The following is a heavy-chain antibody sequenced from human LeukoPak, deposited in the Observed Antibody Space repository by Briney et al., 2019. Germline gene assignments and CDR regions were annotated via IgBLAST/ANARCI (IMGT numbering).Heavy chain of an antibody. CDR1: GGSISSSSYY. J-gene: IGHJ4*02. CDR3: ATAFTGVVPKRPYFDY. D-gene: IGHD2-15*01. Sequence: SETLSLTCTVSGGSISSSSYYWGWIRQPPGKGLEWIGSIYYSGSTYYNPSLKSRVTISVDTSKNQFSLKLSSVTAADTAVYYCATAFTGVVPKRPYFDYWGQGTVVTVSS. V-gene: IGHV4-39*01. CDR2: IYYSGST.